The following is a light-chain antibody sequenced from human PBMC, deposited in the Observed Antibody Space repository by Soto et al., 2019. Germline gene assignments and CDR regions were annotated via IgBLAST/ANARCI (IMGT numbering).Light chain of an antibody. V-gene: IGKV3-20*01. Sequence: EIVMTQSPATLSVSPGERATLSCRASQSVSSNLAWYQQKPGQAPRLLIYGASSRASGIPDRFSGSGSGTDFTLTISRLEPEDFAVYDCQQYGNSPVTFGGGTKVDIK. CDR2: GAS. CDR1: QSVSSN. J-gene: IGKJ4*01. CDR3: QQYGNSPVT.